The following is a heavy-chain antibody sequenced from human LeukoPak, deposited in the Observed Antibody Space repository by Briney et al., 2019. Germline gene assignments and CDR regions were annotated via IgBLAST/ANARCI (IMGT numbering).Heavy chain of an antibody. CDR1: GGSISSGSYY. D-gene: IGHD6-19*01. Sequence: SSETLSLTCTVSGGSISSGSYYWSWIRQPAGKGLEWIGRFYTSGSTNYNPSLKSRVTISVDTSKNQFSLKLSSVTAADTAVYYCARHGSSGWLLDYWGQGTLVTVSS. V-gene: IGHV4-61*02. CDR3: ARHGSSGWLLDY. CDR2: FYTSGST. J-gene: IGHJ4*02.